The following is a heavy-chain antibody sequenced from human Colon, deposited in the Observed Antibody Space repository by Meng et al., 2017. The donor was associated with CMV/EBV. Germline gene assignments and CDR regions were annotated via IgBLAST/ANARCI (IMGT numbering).Heavy chain of an antibody. J-gene: IGHJ4*02. D-gene: IGHD3-3*01. Sequence: SVKVSCKASGGTFSSYAISWVRQAPGQGLEWMGGIIPIFGTANYAQKFQGRVTITTDESTSTAYMELSSLRSEDTAVYYCARDHLEWLLSPAYWGQGTLVTVSS. CDR2: IIPIFGTA. CDR3: ARDHLEWLLSPAY. V-gene: IGHV1-69*05. CDR1: GGTFSSYA.